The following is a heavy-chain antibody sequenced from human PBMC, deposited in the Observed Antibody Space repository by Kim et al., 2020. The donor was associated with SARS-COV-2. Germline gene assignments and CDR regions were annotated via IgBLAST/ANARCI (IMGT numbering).Heavy chain of an antibody. CDR1: GFTFRSYW. J-gene: IGHJ4*02. V-gene: IGHV3-7*01. Sequence: GGSLRRSCTASGFTFRSYWMSWVRQAPGKGLEWVANIKEDGSETYYVDSVKGRFTISRDNAENSLYLQMNSLRAEDTAVYFCGRDYSDWGQGTLVTVSS. CDR2: IKEDGSET. CDR3: GRDYSD. D-gene: IGHD6-13*01.